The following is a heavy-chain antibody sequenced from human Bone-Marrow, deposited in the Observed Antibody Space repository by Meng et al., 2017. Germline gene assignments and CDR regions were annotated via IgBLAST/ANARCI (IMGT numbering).Heavy chain of an antibody. J-gene: IGHJ3*02. CDR1: GYTFTSYG. CDR3: ARDMFTMVWGVIARATSDAFDI. CDR2: ISAYNGNT. Sequence: ASVKVSCKASGYTFTSYGISWVRQAPGQGLEWMGWISAYNGNTNYAQKLQGRVTMTTDTSTSTAYMELRSLRSDDTAVYYCARDMFTMVWGVIARATSDAFDIWGQGTMVTVSS. D-gene: IGHD3-10*01. V-gene: IGHV1-18*01.